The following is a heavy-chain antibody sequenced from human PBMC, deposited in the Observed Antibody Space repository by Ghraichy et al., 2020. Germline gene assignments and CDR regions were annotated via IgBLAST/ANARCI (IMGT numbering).Heavy chain of an antibody. D-gene: IGHD5-18*01. V-gene: IGHV4-61*01. CDR3: ARVVYSYVYLWFDP. CDR2: IYYSGST. CDR1: GGSVSSGSYY. Sequence: SETLSLTCTVSGGSVSSGSYYWSWIRQPPGKGLEWIGYIYYSGSTNYNPSLKSRVTISVDTSKNQFSLKLSSVTAADTAVYYCARVVYSYVYLWFDPWGQGTLVTVSS. J-gene: IGHJ5*02.